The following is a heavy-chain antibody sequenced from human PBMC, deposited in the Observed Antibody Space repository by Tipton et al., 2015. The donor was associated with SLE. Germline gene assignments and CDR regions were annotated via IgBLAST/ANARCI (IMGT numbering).Heavy chain of an antibody. CDR1: GGSISSYY. CDR3: ARGYRIAALRPWSFDL. Sequence: TRSLTCTVSGGSISSYYWSWIRQPPGKGLEWIGEINHSGSTNYSPSLKSRVNISVDTSKNQFSLKMTSLTAADTAVYYCARGYRIAALRPWSFDLWGRGTLVTVSS. CDR2: INHSGST. V-gene: IGHV4-34*01. D-gene: IGHD6-13*01. J-gene: IGHJ2*01.